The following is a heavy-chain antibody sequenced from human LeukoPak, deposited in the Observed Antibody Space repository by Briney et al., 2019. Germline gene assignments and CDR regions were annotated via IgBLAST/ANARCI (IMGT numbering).Heavy chain of an antibody. CDR2: IISNGGST. Sequence: AGYLRFSCKASAFTFCSYEMNWLRQAPGKGLESVSAIISNGGSTYYANSVKGRFTISRDNSKNALYLQMGSLRVEDMAVYYCARVRMGATVSDFYYYYMDVWGKGTTVTVSS. D-gene: IGHD1-26*01. V-gene: IGHV3-64*01. CDR3: ARVRMGATVSDFYYYYMDV. J-gene: IGHJ6*03. CDR1: AFTFCSYE.